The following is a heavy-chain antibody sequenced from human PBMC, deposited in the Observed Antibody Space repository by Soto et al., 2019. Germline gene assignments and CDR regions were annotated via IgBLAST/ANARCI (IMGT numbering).Heavy chain of an antibody. CDR2: IRSKANSYAT. CDR1: GFTFSGSA. D-gene: IGHD4-17*01. J-gene: IGHJ4*02. CDR3: TRHANYGDYTN. Sequence: EVQLVESGGGLVQPGGSLKLSCAASGFTFSGSAMHWVRQASGKGLEWVGRIRSKANSYATAYAASVKGRFTISRDDSKNMAYLQMNSLKTEDTAVYYCTRHANYGDYTNWGQGTLVTVSS. V-gene: IGHV3-73*01.